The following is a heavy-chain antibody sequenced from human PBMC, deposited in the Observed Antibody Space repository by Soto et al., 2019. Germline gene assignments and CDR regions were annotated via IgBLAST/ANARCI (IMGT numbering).Heavy chain of an antibody. V-gene: IGHV1-69*08. CDR3: AREPPPEEGV. CDR1: GVTFSSYT. CDR2: IIPILGIA. Sequence: QVPLVQSGAEVKKPGSSVKVSCKASGVTFSSYTISWVRQAPGQGLEWMGRIIPILGIANYAQKFQGRVAITADKSTSTAYMELSSLRSEDTAVYYCAREPPPEEGVWGKGTTVTVYS. J-gene: IGHJ6*04.